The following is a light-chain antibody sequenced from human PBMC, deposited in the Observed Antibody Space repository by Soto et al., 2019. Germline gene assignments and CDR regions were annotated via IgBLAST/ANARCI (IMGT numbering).Light chain of an antibody. CDR1: SSDVAGYNY. CDR2: EVS. V-gene: IGLV2-8*01. CDR3: SSYAGNNNLV. J-gene: IGLJ2*01. Sequence: QSALTQPPSASGSPGQSVTISCTGTSSDVAGYNYGSWYQQHPGKAPKLMIYEVSKRPSGVPDRFSGSKSGNTASLTVSGLQAEDEADYYCSSYAGNNNLVFGGGTKLTVL.